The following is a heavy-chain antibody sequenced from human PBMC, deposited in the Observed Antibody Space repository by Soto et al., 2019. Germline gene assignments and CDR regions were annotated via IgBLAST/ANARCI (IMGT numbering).Heavy chain of an antibody. Sequence: ASVKVSCKASGGTFSSYTISWVRTAPGQGLVWMGRIIPILDIANYAQKFQGRVMITADKSTSTAYMLLSSLCSEVTAVYYCARSARYCSITSCYEGRYGMDVWGQGTTVTVSS. CDR3: ARSARYCSITSCYEGRYGMDV. D-gene: IGHD2-2*01. CDR2: IIPILDIA. J-gene: IGHJ6*02. V-gene: IGHV1-69*02. CDR1: GGTFSSYT.